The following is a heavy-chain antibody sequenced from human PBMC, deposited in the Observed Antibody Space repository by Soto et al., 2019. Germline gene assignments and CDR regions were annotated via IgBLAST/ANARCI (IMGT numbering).Heavy chain of an antibody. D-gene: IGHD2-15*01. CDR2: ISNRGDT. CDR1: GFIVSNTY. Sequence: PGGSLILSCTASGFIVSNTYVNWVRQAPGKGLEWVSVISNRGDTHYADSVRGRFSLSRDISDNTLHLQMNNLRVEDTAVYYCAREPRYCRGGSCSITGDAYDIWGQGTMVTVSS. CDR3: AREPRYCRGGSCSITGDAYDI. J-gene: IGHJ3*02. V-gene: IGHV3-66*01.